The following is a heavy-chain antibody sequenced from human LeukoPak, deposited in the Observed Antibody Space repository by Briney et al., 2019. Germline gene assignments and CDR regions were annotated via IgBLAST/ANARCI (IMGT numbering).Heavy chain of an antibody. Sequence: SGTLSLTCIVSGGSISSYYWSWIRQPPGKGLEWIGYIYHSGSTNYKPSLKSRVTISVDTSKNQFSLKLSSVTAADTAVYYCARGGYYGLGNDFRFDPWGQGTLVTVSS. V-gene: IGHV4-59*01. D-gene: IGHD3-10*01. CDR2: IYHSGST. J-gene: IGHJ5*02. CDR3: ARGGYYGLGNDFRFDP. CDR1: GGSISSYY.